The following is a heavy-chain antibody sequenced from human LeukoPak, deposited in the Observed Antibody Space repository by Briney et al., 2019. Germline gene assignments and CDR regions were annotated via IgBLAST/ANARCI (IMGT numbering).Heavy chain of an antibody. Sequence: GGSLRLSCAASGFTLRSYAMHWVRQAPGKGLEWVAVISYDGSNKYFGDSVKGRFTISRDNSKNTLYLQMDSLRAEDTAIYYCAKAVTSDYHSLYYNYYMDVWGKGTTVTVSS. V-gene: IGHV3-30*18. CDR3: AKAVTSDYHSLYYNYYMDV. D-gene: IGHD3-10*01. CDR2: ISYDGSNK. J-gene: IGHJ6*03. CDR1: GFTLRSYA.